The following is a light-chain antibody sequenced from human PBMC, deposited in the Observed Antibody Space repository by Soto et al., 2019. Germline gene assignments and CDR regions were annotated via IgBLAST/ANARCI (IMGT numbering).Light chain of an antibody. Sequence: DIQMTQSPSSLSASVGDRVTITCQASQDISNYLNWYQQKPGKAPKLLIYDASNLETGVPSRFSGSGSGTDFTFTISSLQPEDIATYYCQQYDHLPPTSGHGTRLEI. J-gene: IGKJ5*01. CDR2: DAS. V-gene: IGKV1-33*01. CDR3: QQYDHLPPT. CDR1: QDISNY.